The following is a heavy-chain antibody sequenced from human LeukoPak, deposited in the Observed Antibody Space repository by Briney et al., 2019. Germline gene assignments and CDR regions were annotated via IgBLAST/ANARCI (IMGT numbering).Heavy chain of an antibody. V-gene: IGHV3-64*01. J-gene: IGHJ3*02. Sequence: GGSLRLSCAASGFTFSSYAMHWVRQAPGKGLEYVSAISSNGGSTYYANSVKGRFTISRDNSKNTLYLQMGSLRAEDMAVYYCASFLIAVAGTRGAFDIWGQGTTVTVSS. D-gene: IGHD6-19*01. CDR2: ISSNGGST. CDR3: ASFLIAVAGTRGAFDI. CDR1: GFTFSSYA.